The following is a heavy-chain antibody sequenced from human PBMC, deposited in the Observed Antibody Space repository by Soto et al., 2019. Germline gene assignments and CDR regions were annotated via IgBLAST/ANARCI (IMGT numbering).Heavy chain of an antibody. J-gene: IGHJ4*02. Sequence: ASVKVSCKASGYIFTGCYMHWVRQAPEQVREWMGWINPNSCGTNYAQKFQGRVTMTSDTSISTAYMEMSRLRSVDTAVYYCARDTSIAVADYWGQGTLVTVSS. CDR1: GYIFTGCY. V-gene: IGHV1-2*02. D-gene: IGHD6-19*01. CDR2: INPNSCGT. CDR3: ARDTSIAVADY.